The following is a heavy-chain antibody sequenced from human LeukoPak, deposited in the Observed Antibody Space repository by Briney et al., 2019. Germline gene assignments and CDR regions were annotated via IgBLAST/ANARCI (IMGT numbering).Heavy chain of an antibody. CDR2: IYSGGST. Sequence: GGSLRLSCAASGFTVSSNYMSWVCQAPGKGLEWVSVIYSGGSTYYADSVKGRFTISRDNSKNTLYLQMNSLRAEDTAVYYCARDVAAPTYYYGMDVWGQGTTVTVSS. CDR1: GFTVSSNY. J-gene: IGHJ6*02. CDR3: ARDVAAPTYYYGMDV. D-gene: IGHD2-21*01. V-gene: IGHV3-53*01.